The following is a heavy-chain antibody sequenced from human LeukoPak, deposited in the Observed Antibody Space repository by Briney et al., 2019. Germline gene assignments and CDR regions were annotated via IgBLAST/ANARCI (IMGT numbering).Heavy chain of an antibody. CDR2: INPSGGST. J-gene: IGHJ5*02. CDR3: ARALPLYYYDSSGYIGWFDP. D-gene: IGHD3-22*01. CDR1: GYTFTSYY. V-gene: IGHV1-46*01. Sequence: GASVKVSCKASGYTFTSYYMHWVRQAPGQGLEWMGIINPSGGSTSYAQKFQGRATMTRDTSTSTVYMELSSLRSEDTAVYYCARALPLYYYDSSGYIGWFDPWGQGTLVTVSS.